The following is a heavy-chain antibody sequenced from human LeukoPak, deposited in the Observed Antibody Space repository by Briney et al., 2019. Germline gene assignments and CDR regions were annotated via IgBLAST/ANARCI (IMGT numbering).Heavy chain of an antibody. Sequence: GASVKVSCKASGYTFTGYYMHWVRQAPGQGLEWMGWINPNSGGTNYAQKFQGRVTMTRDTSISTAYMELSRLRSDDTAVYYCARRGWFGELLLDYWGQGTLVTVSS. CDR1: GYTFTGYY. V-gene: IGHV1-2*02. J-gene: IGHJ4*02. CDR2: INPNSGGT. CDR3: ARRGWFGELLLDY. D-gene: IGHD3-10*01.